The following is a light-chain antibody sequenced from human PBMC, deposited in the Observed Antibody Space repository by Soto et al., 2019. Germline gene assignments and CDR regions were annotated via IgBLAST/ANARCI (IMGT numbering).Light chain of an antibody. V-gene: IGLV8-61*01. CDR2: STN. Sequence: QTVVSQEPSFSVSPGGTVTLTCGLTSGSVLTSYYPTLYQQTPGQAPRTLIYSTNIRSSGVPDRFSGSILGNKAALTITGAQADDESDYYCALYVGSGTVVFGGGTKLTVL. CDR1: SGSVLTSYY. CDR3: ALYVGSGTVV. J-gene: IGLJ2*01.